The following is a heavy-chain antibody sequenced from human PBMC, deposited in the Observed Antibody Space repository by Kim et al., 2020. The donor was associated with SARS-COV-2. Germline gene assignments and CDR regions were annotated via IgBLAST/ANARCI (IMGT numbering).Heavy chain of an antibody. CDR3: TRGPPYSDSYWDAFDI. CDR2: IRSRSNNYAT. D-gene: IGHD2-21*01. V-gene: IGHV3-73*01. J-gene: IGHJ3*02. Sequence: GGSLRLSCGASGFTISGSAMHWVRQTSGKGLEWVGRIRSRSNNYATAYGASVKGRFSMSIDESKNTAYLQMNSLKTEDTAVYYCTRGPPYSDSYWDAFDIWGQGTMVTVSS. CDR1: GFTISGSA.